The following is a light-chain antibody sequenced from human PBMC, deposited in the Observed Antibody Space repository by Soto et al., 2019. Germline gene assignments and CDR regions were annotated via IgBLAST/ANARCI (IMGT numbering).Light chain of an antibody. Sequence: DIQMTQSPSSLSASVGDRISITCRASQSISTYLSWYQQKPGKAPKVLIYAASNLQSGVPPRFSGSGSGTDFTLTISSLQPEDVATYFCQQSYRTPITFGQGTRLEIK. CDR2: AAS. V-gene: IGKV1-39*01. CDR3: QQSYRTPIT. J-gene: IGKJ5*01. CDR1: QSISTY.